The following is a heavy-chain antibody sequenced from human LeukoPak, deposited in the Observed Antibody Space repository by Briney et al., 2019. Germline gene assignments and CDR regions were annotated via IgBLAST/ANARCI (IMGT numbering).Heavy chain of an antibody. CDR1: GYSFTSFY. Sequence: GASVKVSCKASGYSFTSFYVHWVRQAPGQGPEWMGWINPNNGGTNYAWQFQGRVTLTRDTSINTAYMDLTRLTSDDTAVYYCARVEARSSDDSGYPFWGQGTLVTVSS. V-gene: IGHV1-2*02. J-gene: IGHJ4*02. D-gene: IGHD5-12*01. CDR3: ARVEARSSDDSGYPF. CDR2: INPNNGGT.